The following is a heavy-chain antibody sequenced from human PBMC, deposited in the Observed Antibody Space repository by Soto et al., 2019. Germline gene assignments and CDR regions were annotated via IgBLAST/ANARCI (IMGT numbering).Heavy chain of an antibody. J-gene: IGHJ5*02. CDR3: AKDFGIAAAGANWFDP. Sequence: GGSLRLSCAASGFTFSSYGMHWVRQAPGKGLEWVAVISYDGSNKYYADSVKGRFTISRDNSKNTLYLQMNSLRAEDTAVYYCAKDFGIAAAGANWFDPWGQGTLVTVSS. CDR1: GFTFSSYG. CDR2: ISYDGSNK. D-gene: IGHD6-13*01. V-gene: IGHV3-30*18.